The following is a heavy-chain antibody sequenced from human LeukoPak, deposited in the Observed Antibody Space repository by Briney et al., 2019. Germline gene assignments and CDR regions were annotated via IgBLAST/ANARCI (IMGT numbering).Heavy chain of an antibody. Sequence: GGSLRPSCAASGFTFSSYWMSWVRQAPGKGLEWVANIKQDGSEKYYVDSAKGRFTISRDNAKNSLYLQMNSLRAEDTAVYYCARDSGFGELLSYYFDYWGQGTLVTVSS. CDR1: GFTFSSYW. J-gene: IGHJ4*02. D-gene: IGHD3-10*01. V-gene: IGHV3-7*01. CDR2: IKQDGSEK. CDR3: ARDSGFGELLSYYFDY.